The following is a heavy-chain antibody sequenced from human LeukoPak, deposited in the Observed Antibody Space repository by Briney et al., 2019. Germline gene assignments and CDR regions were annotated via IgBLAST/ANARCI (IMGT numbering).Heavy chain of an antibody. Sequence: PSETLSLTCTVSGGSISSYYWSWIRQPPGKGLEWIGSIYYSGSTYYNPSLKSRVTISVDTSKNQFSLKLSSVTAADTAVYYCARLCVAAAYHDYWGQGTLVTVSS. V-gene: IGHV4-59*05. CDR1: GGSISSYY. J-gene: IGHJ4*02. CDR2: IYYSGST. D-gene: IGHD6-13*01. CDR3: ARLCVAAAYHDY.